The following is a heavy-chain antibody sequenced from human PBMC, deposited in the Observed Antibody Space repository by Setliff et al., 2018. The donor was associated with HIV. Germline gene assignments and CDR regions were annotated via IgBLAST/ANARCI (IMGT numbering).Heavy chain of an antibody. CDR1: GFTFSNYA. J-gene: IGHJ6*03. V-gene: IGHV3-23*01. D-gene: IGHD6-6*01. CDR3: AKQYSMYYYYYMDV. Sequence: GESLKISCAASGFTFSNYAMSWVRQAPGEGLEWVSAILSTGERTFYADSVKGRFTISRDNSKNTLYLQMNSLRAEDTAVYYCAKQYSMYYYYYMDVWGKGTTVTVSS. CDR2: ILSTGERT.